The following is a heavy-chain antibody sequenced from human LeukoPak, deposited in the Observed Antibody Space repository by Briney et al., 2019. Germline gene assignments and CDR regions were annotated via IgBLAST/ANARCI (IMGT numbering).Heavy chain of an antibody. D-gene: IGHD3-16*01. J-gene: IGHJ4*02. CDR2: ISPSSSYI. V-gene: IGHV3-21*01. Sequence: PGGSLRLSCATSGFTLSIFKMTWVRQAPGKGLEWVASISPSSSYISYADSLKGRVTVSRDNAKHSVFLQMSSLRAEDTAVYYCARDLTGGEYFDSWGQGTLVSVSS. CDR3: ARDLTGGEYFDS. CDR1: GFTLSIFK.